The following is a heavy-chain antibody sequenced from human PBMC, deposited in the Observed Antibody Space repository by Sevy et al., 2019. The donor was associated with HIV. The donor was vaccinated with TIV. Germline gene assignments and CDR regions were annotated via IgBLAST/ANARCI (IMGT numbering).Heavy chain of an antibody. Sequence: SETLSLTCTVSAGSISSYYWTWIRQSPGKGLEWIGNIYYRGSTNYNPSLKSRVTISVDTSKNQFSLKLSSVTAADTAVYYCATSIAARIYLSFDLWGRGALVTVSS. CDR2: IYYRGST. D-gene: IGHD6-6*01. CDR3: ATSIAARIYLSFDL. J-gene: IGHJ2*01. V-gene: IGHV4-59*01. CDR1: AGSISSYY.